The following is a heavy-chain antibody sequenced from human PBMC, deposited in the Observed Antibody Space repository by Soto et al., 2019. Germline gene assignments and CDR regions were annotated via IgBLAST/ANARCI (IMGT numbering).Heavy chain of an antibody. Sequence: AGSLRLSCGVSGFTFGDYYMAWIRQAPGKGLEWISYISSSGGTIYYSDSVKGRFTISRDNAKNSLYLQMNSLRAEDTAVYYCARDPLISGSGWDHWGQGTLVTVSS. CDR1: GFTFGDYY. CDR2: ISSSGGTI. J-gene: IGHJ4*02. V-gene: IGHV3-11*01. D-gene: IGHD6-19*01. CDR3: ARDPLISGSGWDH.